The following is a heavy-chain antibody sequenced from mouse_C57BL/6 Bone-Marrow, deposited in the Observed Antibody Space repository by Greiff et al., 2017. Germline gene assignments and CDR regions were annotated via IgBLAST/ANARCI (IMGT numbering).Heavy chain of an antibody. Sequence: QVQLQQPGAELVMPGASVKLSCKASGYTFTSYWMHWVKQRPGQGLEWIGEIDPSDSYTNYNQKFKGKSTLTVDKSSSTAYMQLSSLTSDDSAVYYCARWHYGSGWFAYWGQGTLVTVSA. CDR2: IDPSDSYT. J-gene: IGHJ3*01. D-gene: IGHD1-1*01. V-gene: IGHV1-69*01. CDR3: ARWHYGSGWFAY. CDR1: GYTFTSYW.